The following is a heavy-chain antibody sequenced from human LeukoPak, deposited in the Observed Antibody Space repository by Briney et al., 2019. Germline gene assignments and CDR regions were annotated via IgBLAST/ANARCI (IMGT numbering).Heavy chain of an antibody. D-gene: IGHD6-19*01. V-gene: IGHV1-2*02. CDR3: ASPGPLYSSGWYFNY. CDR2: INPNSGGT. CDR1: GYTFTGYY. Sequence: ASVKVSCKASGYTFTGYYMHWVRQAPGQGLEWMGWINPNSGGTNYAQKFQGRVTMTRDTSISTAYMELSRLRSDDTAVYYCASPGPLYSSGWYFNYWGQGTLVTVSS. J-gene: IGHJ4*02.